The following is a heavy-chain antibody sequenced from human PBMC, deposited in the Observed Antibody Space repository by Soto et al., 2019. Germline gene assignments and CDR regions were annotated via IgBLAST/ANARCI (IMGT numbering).Heavy chain of an antibody. CDR2: ISAYNGNT. CDR3: ARSEYKNWFDP. CDR1: GYTFTSYG. Sequence: ASVKFSCDAFGYTFTSYGISWVRHAPGQGLEWMGWISAYNGNTNYAQKLQGRVTMTTDTSTSTAYMELRSLRSDDTAVYYCARSEYKNWFDPWGQGTLVTVSS. J-gene: IGHJ5*02. V-gene: IGHV1-18*01. D-gene: IGHD6-6*01.